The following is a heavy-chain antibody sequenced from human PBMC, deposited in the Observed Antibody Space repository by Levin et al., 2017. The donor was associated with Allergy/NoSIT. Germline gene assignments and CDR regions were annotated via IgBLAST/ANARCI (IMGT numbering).Heavy chain of an antibody. D-gene: IGHD7-27*01. CDR1: GFTVSSNY. J-gene: IGHJ6*02. CDR2: IYSGGST. CDR3: ARWGFYYGMDV. Sequence: SCAASGFTVSSNYMSWVRQAPGKGLEWVSVIYSGGSTYYADSVKGRFTISRDNSKNTLYLQMNSLRAEDTAVYYCARWGFYYGMDVWGQGTTVTVSS. V-gene: IGHV3-53*01.